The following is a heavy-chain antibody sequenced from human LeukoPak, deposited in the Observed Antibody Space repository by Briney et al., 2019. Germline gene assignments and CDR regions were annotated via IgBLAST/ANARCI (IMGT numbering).Heavy chain of an antibody. D-gene: IGHD6-6*01. CDR2: INYSGTT. J-gene: IGHJ5*02. Sequence: PSETLSLTCTVSGGSVNNNNYYWVWIRQPPGKGLEWIGSINYSGTTYYNPSLKSRATISVDTSKNQFSLKVSSVTAADTAVYYCARGEYSSSSWFDPWGQGTLVTVSS. CDR3: ARGEYSSSSWFDP. CDR1: GGSVNNNNYY. V-gene: IGHV4-39*07.